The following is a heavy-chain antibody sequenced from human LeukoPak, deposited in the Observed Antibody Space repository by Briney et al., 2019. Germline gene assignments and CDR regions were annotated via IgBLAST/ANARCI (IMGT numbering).Heavy chain of an antibody. J-gene: IGHJ3*02. D-gene: IGHD1-26*01. Sequence: PGGSLRLSCAASGFSFGGYGMHWVRQAPGKGLEWVAYIRYDGKNKYYADSVKGRFTNSRDNSENTPYLQMNSLRPDDTAVYYCAKKLSGSYYLAAFDIWGQGTMVTVSS. CDR2: IRYDGKNK. CDR3: AKKLSGSYYLAAFDI. CDR1: GFSFGGYG. V-gene: IGHV3-30*02.